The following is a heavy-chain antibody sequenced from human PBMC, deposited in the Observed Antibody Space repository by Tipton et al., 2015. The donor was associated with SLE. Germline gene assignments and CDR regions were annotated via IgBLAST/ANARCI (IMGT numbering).Heavy chain of an antibody. CDR1: GGSISSSSYY. CDR2: IYYSGST. CDR3: ASITRDGADDY. Sequence: TLSLTCTVSGGSISSSSYYWGWIRQPPGKGLEWIGSIYYSGSTYYNPSLKSRVTISVDTSKNRFSLKLRFVTAADTAGYYCASITRDGADDYWGQGTLVTVSS. D-gene: IGHD1-14*01. J-gene: IGHJ4*02. V-gene: IGHV4-39*01.